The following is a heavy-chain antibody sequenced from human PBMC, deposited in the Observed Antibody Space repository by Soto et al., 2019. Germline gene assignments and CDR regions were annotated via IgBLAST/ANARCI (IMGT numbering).Heavy chain of an antibody. CDR3: ARDDESDDNGFDY. Sequence: QVQLVESGGGVVQPGWSLRLSCAAAGFTFSNHGMHWVRQAPGKGLEWVAVIVMDGSQQHYADSLKGRFTISRDNSKNTLYLQMNSLRAEDAGVYYCARDDESDDNGFDYWGQGTLVSVSS. D-gene: IGHD3-16*01. J-gene: IGHJ4*02. V-gene: IGHV3-33*05. CDR1: GFTFSNHG. CDR2: IVMDGSQQ.